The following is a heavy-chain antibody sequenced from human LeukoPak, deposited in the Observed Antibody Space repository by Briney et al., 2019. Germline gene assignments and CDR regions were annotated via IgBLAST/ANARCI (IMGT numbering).Heavy chain of an antibody. CDR1: GFTFSSYS. J-gene: IGHJ6*04. CDR2: ITSYSSTV. V-gene: IGHV3-48*01. CDR3: ARDVDV. Sequence: GGSLRLSCAAPGFTFSSYSMNWVRQSPGKGLEWVSYITSYSSTVYYADSVKGRFTISRDNAKNSLYLQMNSLRAEDTAVYYCARDVDVWGKGTTVTVSS.